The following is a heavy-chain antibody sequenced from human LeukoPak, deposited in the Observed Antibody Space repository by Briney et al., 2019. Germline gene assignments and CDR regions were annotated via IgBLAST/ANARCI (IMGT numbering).Heavy chain of an antibody. D-gene: IGHD1-14*01. Sequence: PGGSLRLSCVASGTTFTTRAMSWVRQIPGKGLEWLSSIRDSGVVTHYADSVQGRFTISRDNSKNTLYLHMDNLRVADTAVYYCATTYIYNGIPGWFDPWGQGTQVTVSS. V-gene: IGHV3-23*01. J-gene: IGHJ5*02. CDR3: ATTYIYNGIPGWFDP. CDR2: IRDSGVVT. CDR1: GTTFTTRA.